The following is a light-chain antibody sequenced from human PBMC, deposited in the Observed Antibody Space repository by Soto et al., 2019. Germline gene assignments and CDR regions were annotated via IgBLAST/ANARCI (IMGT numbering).Light chain of an antibody. J-gene: IGLJ1*01. CDR2: DVS. V-gene: IGLV2-14*01. CDR1: SDDVGHYNY. Sequence: QSVLTQPASVSGSPGQSITISCTGTSDDVGHYNYVSWYQQHPGKAPKLMIYDVSNRPSEISNRFSGSKSGNTASLTISGLQAEDEADYYCCSYAGRYTYVFGTGTKLTVL. CDR3: CSYAGRYTYV.